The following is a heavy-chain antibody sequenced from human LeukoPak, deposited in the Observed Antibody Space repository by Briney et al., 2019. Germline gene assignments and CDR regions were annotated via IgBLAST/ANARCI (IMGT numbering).Heavy chain of an antibody. CDR3: ARDGYPKYSSSWRSAFDI. CDR1: GGSFSGYY. D-gene: IGHD6-13*01. V-gene: IGHV4-34*01. CDR2: INHSGST. J-gene: IGHJ3*02. Sequence: SETLSLTCAVYGGSFSGYYWSWIRQPPGKGLEWIGEINHSGSTNYNPSLKSRVTISVDTSKNQFSLKLSSVTAADTAVYYCARDGYPKYSSSWRSAFDIWGQGTMVTVSS.